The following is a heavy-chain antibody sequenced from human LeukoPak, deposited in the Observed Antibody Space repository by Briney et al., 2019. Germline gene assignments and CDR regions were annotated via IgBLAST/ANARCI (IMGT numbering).Heavy chain of an antibody. V-gene: IGHV1-2*02. CDR2: INPNSGGT. CDR3: ASPLLGVTGTADY. D-gene: IGHD1-20*01. CDR1: GYTFTGYY. Sequence: ASVKVSCKASGYTFTGYYMHWVRQAPGQGLEWMGWINPNSGGTNYAQKFQGRVTMTRDTSISTAYMELSRLRSDDTAVYYCASPLLGVTGTADYWGQGTLVTVSS. J-gene: IGHJ4*02.